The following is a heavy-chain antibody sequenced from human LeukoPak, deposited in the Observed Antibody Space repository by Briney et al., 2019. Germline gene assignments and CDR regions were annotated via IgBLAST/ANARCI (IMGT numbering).Heavy chain of an antibody. V-gene: IGHV4-61*02. J-gene: IGHJ4*02. Sequence: PSETLSLTCTVSGGSIRSGSYYWSWIRQPAGKGLEWIGRIYTSGSTNYNPSLKSRVTISVDTSKNQFSLKLSSVTAADTAVYYCARGSSGYSGYDLAHWGQGTLVTVSS. CDR1: GGSIRSGSYY. CDR2: IYTSGST. CDR3: ARGSSGYSGYDLAH. D-gene: IGHD5-12*01.